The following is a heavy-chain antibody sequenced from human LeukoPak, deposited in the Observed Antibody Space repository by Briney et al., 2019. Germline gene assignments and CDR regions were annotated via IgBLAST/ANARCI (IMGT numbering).Heavy chain of an antibody. CDR3: ARVLPASYYDSSGYYYDY. J-gene: IGHJ4*02. CDR2: INHSGST. D-gene: IGHD3-22*01. V-gene: IGHV4-34*01. CDR1: GGSFSGYY. Sequence: PSETLSLTCAVYGGSFSGYYWSCIRQPPRKGLEWIGEINHSGSTNYNPSLKSRVTISVDTSKNQFSLKLSSVTAADTAVYYCARVLPASYYDSSGYYYDYWGQGTLVTVSS.